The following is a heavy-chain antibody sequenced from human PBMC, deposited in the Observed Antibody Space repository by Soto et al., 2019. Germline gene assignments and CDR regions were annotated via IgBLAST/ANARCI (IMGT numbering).Heavy chain of an antibody. CDR2: INHSGST. V-gene: IGHV4-34*01. CDR1: SGSSIGSY. D-gene: IGHD3-3*01. CDR3: ARCSLSLGRGYYRAYDY. J-gene: IGHJ4*02. Sequence: SETLSLSCAVYSGSSIGSYWSWIRRPLGKGLEWIGEINHSGSTNYNPSLKSRVTISVDTSKNQFSLKLSSVTAADTAVYYRARCSLSLGRGYYRAYDYWGQGTLVTVS.